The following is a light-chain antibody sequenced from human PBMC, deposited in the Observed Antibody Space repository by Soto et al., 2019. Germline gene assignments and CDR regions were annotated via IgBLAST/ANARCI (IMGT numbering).Light chain of an antibody. Sequence: DILMTQSPSILSASVGDTVTITCRASQSISKWVAWYQQRAGKAPTALIFDVSNSEKGVPSRFSGSGSGTEFTLIISGLQPEDFATYYCHQYDSYPYTFGQGTKLEI. CDR1: QSISKW. J-gene: IGKJ2*01. V-gene: IGKV1-5*01. CDR2: DVS. CDR3: HQYDSYPYT.